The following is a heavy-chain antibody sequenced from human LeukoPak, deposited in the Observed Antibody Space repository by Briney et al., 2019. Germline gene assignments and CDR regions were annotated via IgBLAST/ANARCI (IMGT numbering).Heavy chain of an antibody. V-gene: IGHV4-31*03. J-gene: IGHJ4*02. D-gene: IGHD3-3*01. CDR1: GGSISSGGYY. CDR3: ARGGEVTIFGVVTATHDY. CDR2: IYYSGST. Sequence: SETLSLTCTVSGGSISSGGYYWSWIRQHPGKGLEWIGYIYYSGSTYYNPSLKSRVTISVDTSKNQFSLKLSSVTAADTAVYYCARGGEVTIFGVVTATHDYWGQGTLVTVSS.